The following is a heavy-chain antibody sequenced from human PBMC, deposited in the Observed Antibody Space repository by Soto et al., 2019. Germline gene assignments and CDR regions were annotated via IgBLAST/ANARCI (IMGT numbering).Heavy chain of an antibody. CDR1: GFTFCTYS. CDR3: ARDRGCSGGICYRDLGY. J-gene: IGHJ4*02. Sequence: PVGSLRLSCAASGFTFCTYSMSWVRQAPGKGLEWVSYISSTSNTIYYTDSVKGRFTISRDNAKNSLYLHMNSLSAEDTAVYYCARDRGCSGGICYRDLGYWGQGTLVTVS. D-gene: IGHD2-15*01. V-gene: IGHV3-48*01. CDR2: ISSTSNTI.